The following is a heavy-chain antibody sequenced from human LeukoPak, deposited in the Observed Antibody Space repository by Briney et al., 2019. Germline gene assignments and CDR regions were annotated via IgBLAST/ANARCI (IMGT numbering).Heavy chain of an antibody. CDR1: GFTFSSYG. V-gene: IGHV3-30*02. J-gene: IGHJ3*02. Sequence: GGSLRLSCAASGFTFSSYGMRWVRQAPGKGLEWVAFIRYDGSNKYYADSVKGRFTISRDNSKNTLYLQMNSLRAEDTAVYYCAKDPYYYDSSGYYYHRAFDIWGQGTMVTVSS. D-gene: IGHD3-22*01. CDR2: IRYDGSNK. CDR3: AKDPYYYDSSGYYYHRAFDI.